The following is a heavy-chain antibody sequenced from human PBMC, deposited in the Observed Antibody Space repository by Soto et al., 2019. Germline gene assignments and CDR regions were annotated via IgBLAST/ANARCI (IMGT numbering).Heavy chain of an antibody. CDR1: GYTFTGYY. Sequence: ASVKVSCKASGYTFTGYYMHWVRQAPGQGLEWMGWINPNSGGTNYAQKFQGWVTMTRDTSISTAYMELSRLRSDDTAVYYCARDLRRYYDSSGYSFVYWGQGTLVTVSS. V-gene: IGHV1-2*04. CDR3: ARDLRRYYDSSGYSFVY. D-gene: IGHD3-22*01. CDR2: INPNSGGT. J-gene: IGHJ4*02.